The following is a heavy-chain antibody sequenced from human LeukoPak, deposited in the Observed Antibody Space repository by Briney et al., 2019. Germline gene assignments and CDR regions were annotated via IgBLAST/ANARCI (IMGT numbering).Heavy chain of an antibody. V-gene: IGHV1-2*02. CDR3: ARGREVAGTVTY. CDR1: GYTFTDFY. D-gene: IGHD6-19*01. CDR2: INPDTGGA. J-gene: IGHJ4*02. Sequence: ASVKVSCKASGYTFTDFYTHWVRQAPGQGLEWMGWINPDTGGANYAQKFQGRVTMTRDTSISTAYMELSRLTSDDTAVYYCARGREVAGTVTYWGQGTLINVSS.